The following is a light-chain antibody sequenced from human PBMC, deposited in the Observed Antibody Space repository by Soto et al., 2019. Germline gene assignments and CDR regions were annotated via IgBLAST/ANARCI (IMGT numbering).Light chain of an antibody. Sequence: IDMTQSPSTLSASVGERVTITCRASQSIKNWLAWYQQKPGEAPKLLIYKASTLESGVPSRFSGSGSGTEFTLTISCLKPDDVATYYCQQYNSYSQSTFGPGTKVDIK. J-gene: IGKJ3*01. CDR3: QQYNSYSQST. CDR2: KAS. CDR1: QSIKNW. V-gene: IGKV1-5*03.